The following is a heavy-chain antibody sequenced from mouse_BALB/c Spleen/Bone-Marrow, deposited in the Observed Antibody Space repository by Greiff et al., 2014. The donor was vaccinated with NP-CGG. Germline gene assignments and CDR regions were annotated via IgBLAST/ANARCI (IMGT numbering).Heavy chain of an antibody. CDR2: IDPANGNT. Sequence: EVKLVESGAELVKPGASVKLSCTASGFNIKDTYMHWVKQRPEQGLEWIGRIDPANGNTKYDPKFQGKATITADTSSNTAYLQLSSLTSGDTAVYYCARLGNYGPSYAMDYWGQGTSVTVSS. J-gene: IGHJ4*01. V-gene: IGHV14-3*02. CDR1: GFNIKDTY. CDR3: ARLGNYGPSYAMDY. D-gene: IGHD2-1*01.